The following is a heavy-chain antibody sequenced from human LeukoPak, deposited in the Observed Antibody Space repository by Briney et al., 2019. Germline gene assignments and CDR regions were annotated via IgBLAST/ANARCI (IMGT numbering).Heavy chain of an antibody. D-gene: IGHD3-10*01. CDR1: GFTFSSYA. CDR3: ARGVRGVITWFDP. J-gene: IGHJ5*02. V-gene: IGHV3-30*04. Sequence: PGRSLRLSCAASGFTFSSYAMHWVRQAPGKGLEWVAVISYDGSNKYYADSVKGRFTISRDNSKNTLYLQMNSLRAEDTAVYNCARGVRGVITWFDPWGQGTLVTVSS. CDR2: ISYDGSNK.